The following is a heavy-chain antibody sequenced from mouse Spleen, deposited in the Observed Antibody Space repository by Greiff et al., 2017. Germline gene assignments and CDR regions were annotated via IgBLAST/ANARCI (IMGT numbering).Heavy chain of an antibody. J-gene: IGHJ1*01. CDR1: GFSLTSYG. V-gene: IGHV2-2*01. CDR2: IWSGGST. CDR3: ARSPYPV. Sequence: QVQLQQSGPGLVQPSQSLSITCTVSGFSLTSYGVHWVRQSPGKGLEWLGVIWSGGSTDYNAAFISRLSISKDNSKSQVFFKMNSLQADDTAIYYCARSPYPVWGAGTTVTVSS.